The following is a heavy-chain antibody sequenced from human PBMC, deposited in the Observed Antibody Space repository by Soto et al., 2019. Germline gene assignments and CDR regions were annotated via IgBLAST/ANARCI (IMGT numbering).Heavy chain of an antibody. Sequence: VELVESGGGVVQPGRSLRLSCAASGFTFSGYALHWVRQTPGKGLEWLAVISYDGSNKYYAGSVEGRFAISRDNSKSTLFLQMSSLRAEDTAIYYCARAETACFGVMPASPYYGMEVWCHGTTVTVSS. CDR3: ARAETACFGVMPASPYYGMEV. CDR2: ISYDGSNK. CDR1: GFTFSGYA. J-gene: IGHJ6*02. V-gene: IGHV3-30*09. D-gene: IGHD3-3*01.